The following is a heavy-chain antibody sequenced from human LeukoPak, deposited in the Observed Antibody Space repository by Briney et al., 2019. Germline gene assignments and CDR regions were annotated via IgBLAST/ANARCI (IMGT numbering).Heavy chain of an antibody. J-gene: IGHJ4*02. CDR2: INHSGST. CDR1: GGSFSGYY. V-gene: IGHV4-34*01. Sequence: SETLSLTCAVYGGSFSGYYWSWIRQPPGKGLEWIGEINHSGSTNYNPSLKCRVTISVDTSKNQFSLKLSSVTAADTAVYYCARGPRRAYSSSSGVDYWGQGTLVTVSS. D-gene: IGHD6-6*01. CDR3: ARGPRRAYSSSSGVDY.